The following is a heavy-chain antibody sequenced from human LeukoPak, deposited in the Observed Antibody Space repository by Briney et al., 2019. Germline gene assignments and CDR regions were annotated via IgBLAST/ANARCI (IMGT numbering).Heavy chain of an antibody. J-gene: IGHJ4*02. D-gene: IGHD1-26*01. Sequence: SETLSLTCTVSGGSISSRSCCWGWIRQPPGKGLEWIGTIYYSGSTYYNPSLKSRVTISVDTSKNQFSLRLSSVTAADTAVYYCARQVYSGTHYFDYWGQGTLDSVSS. V-gene: IGHV4-39*01. CDR1: GGSISSRSCC. CDR3: ARQVYSGTHYFDY. CDR2: IYYSGST.